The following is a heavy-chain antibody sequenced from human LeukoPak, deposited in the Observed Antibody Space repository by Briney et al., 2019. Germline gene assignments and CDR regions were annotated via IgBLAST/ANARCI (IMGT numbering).Heavy chain of an antibody. CDR3: ARGTMIVVVRDWFDP. D-gene: IGHD3-22*01. Sequence: ASVKVSCKASGYTFTGYYMHWVRQAPGQGLEWMGRINPNSGGTNYAQKFQGRVTMTRDTSISTAYMELSRLRSGDTAVYYCARGTMIVVVRDWFDPWGQGTLVTVSS. J-gene: IGHJ5*02. CDR1: GYTFTGYY. V-gene: IGHV1-2*06. CDR2: INPNSGGT.